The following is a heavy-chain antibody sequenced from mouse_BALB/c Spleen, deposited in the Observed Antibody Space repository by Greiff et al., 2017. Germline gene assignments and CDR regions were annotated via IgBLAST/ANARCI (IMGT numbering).Heavy chain of an antibody. CDR1: GYTFTSYV. V-gene: IGHV1-14*01. CDR2: INPYNDGT. D-gene: IGHD2-14*01. J-gene: IGHJ3*01. Sequence: VQLQQSGPELVKPGASVKMSCKASGYTFTSYVMHWVKQKPGQGLEWIGYINPYNDGTKYNEKFKGKATLTSDKSSSTAYMELSSLTSEDSAVYYCARESYRYDGAWFAYWGQGTLVTVSA. CDR3: ARESYRYDGAWFAY.